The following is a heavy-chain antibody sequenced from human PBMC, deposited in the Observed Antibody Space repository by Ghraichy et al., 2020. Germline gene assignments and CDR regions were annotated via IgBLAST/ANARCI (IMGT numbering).Heavy chain of an antibody. J-gene: IGHJ6*02. D-gene: IGHD3-22*01. CDR3: ARDLLKGVYYDSRGSFLYYYGMDV. Sequence: GGSLRLSCAASEFTFSDYYMSWIRQAPGKGLEWVSYISSGGGTIYYADSVKGRFTISRDNAKNSIYLQMNSLRAEDTAVYYCARDLLKGVYYDSRGSFLYYYGMDVWGQGTTVTVSS. CDR1: EFTFSDYY. V-gene: IGHV3-11*01. CDR2: ISSGGGTI.